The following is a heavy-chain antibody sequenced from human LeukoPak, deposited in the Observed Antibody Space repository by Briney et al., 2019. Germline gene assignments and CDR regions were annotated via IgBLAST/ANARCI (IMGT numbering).Heavy chain of an antibody. CDR2: IYYSGST. CDR1: GGSISSYY. Sequence: PSETLPLTCTVSGGSISSYYWSWIRQPPGKGLEWIGYIYYSGSTNYNPSLKSRVTISVDTSKNQFSLKLSSVTAADTAVYYCARGLGTRYYYYYYYMDVWGKGTTVTVSS. D-gene: IGHD7-27*01. CDR3: ARGLGTRYYYYYYYMDV. V-gene: IGHV4-59*01. J-gene: IGHJ6*03.